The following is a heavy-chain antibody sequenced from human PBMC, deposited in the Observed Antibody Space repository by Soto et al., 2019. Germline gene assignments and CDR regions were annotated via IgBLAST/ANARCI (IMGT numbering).Heavy chain of an antibody. V-gene: IGHV3-23*01. Sequence: EVQLLESGGGLVQPGGSLRLSCAASGFTFSSYAMSWVRQAPGKGLEWVSAISGSGGSTYYADSVKGRFTISRDNSKNTLYLQMNSLRAEDTAVYYCAKGLGYDILTGYYYYYYGMDVWGQGTTVTVSS. CDR2: ISGSGGST. CDR3: AKGLGYDILTGYYYYYYGMDV. CDR1: GFTFSSYA. J-gene: IGHJ6*02. D-gene: IGHD3-9*01.